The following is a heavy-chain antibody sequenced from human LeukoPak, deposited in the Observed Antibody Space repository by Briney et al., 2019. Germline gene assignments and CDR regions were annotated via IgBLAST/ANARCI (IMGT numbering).Heavy chain of an antibody. Sequence: RPGGSLRLSCAASKFAFSSYAMSWVRQAPGKGLEWVSAVSGSGGSTYYADSVKGRFTISRDNTKSSLYLQMNSLRAEDTAMYYCARYRHLYYWGQGTLVTVSS. CDR2: VSGSGGST. CDR3: ARYRHLYY. J-gene: IGHJ4*02. D-gene: IGHD2-2*02. V-gene: IGHV3-23*01. CDR1: KFAFSSYA.